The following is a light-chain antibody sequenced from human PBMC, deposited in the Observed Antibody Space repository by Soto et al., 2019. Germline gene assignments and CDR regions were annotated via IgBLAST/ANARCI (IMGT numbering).Light chain of an antibody. V-gene: IGLV4-69*01. CDR3: QTWGTGIHVL. Sequence: QPVLTQSPSASASLGASVKLTCTLSSGHSSYAIAWHQQQPEKGPRYLMKLNSDGSHSKGDGIPDRFSGSSSGAERYLTISSLQSEDEADYYCQTWGTGIHVLFGGGTKLTFL. CDR2: LNSDGSH. CDR1: SGHSSYA. J-gene: IGLJ2*01.